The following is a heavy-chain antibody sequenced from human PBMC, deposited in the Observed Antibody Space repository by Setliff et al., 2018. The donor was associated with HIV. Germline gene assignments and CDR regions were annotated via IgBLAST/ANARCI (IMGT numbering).Heavy chain of an antibody. CDR2: IYHSGST. V-gene: IGHV4-38-2*02. J-gene: IGHJ4*02. CDR1: GYSINSGYF. CDR3: ARDPNTGWYYLDF. Sequence: SETLSLTCDVSGYSINSGYFWGWIRQPPGKGLECIGTIYHSGSTYYNPSLKSRVTISIDTSKNQFSLKLSSVTAADTAVYYCARDPNTGWYYLDFWGPGALVTVSS. D-gene: IGHD6-19*01.